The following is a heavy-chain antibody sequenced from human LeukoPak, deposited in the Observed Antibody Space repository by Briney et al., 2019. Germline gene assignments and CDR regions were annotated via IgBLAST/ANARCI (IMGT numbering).Heavy chain of an antibody. CDR3: AKDRPATSLGYCSSTSCYKGGYYFDY. Sequence: GGSLRLSCAASGFTFSSYAMHWVRQAPGKGLEWVAVISYDGSNKYYADSVKGRFTISRDNSKNTLYLQMNSLRAEDTAVYYCAKDRPATSLGYCSSTSCYKGGYYFDYWGQGTLVTVSS. J-gene: IGHJ4*02. CDR2: ISYDGSNK. D-gene: IGHD2-2*02. CDR1: GFTFSSYA. V-gene: IGHV3-30-3*01.